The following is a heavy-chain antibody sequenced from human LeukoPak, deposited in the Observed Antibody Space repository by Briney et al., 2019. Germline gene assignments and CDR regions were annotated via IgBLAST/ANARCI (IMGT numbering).Heavy chain of an antibody. Sequence: SETLSLTCIASGASISNSSYYWGWIRQPPGKGLEWIGSIYYSGSTYYNPSLKSRVTISVDTSKNQFSLKLSSVTAADTAVYYCARHWGPDLTGTLNWFDPWGQGTLVTVSS. CDR3: ARHWGPDLTGTLNWFDP. V-gene: IGHV4-39*01. J-gene: IGHJ5*02. D-gene: IGHD3-9*01. CDR2: IYYSGST. CDR1: GASISNSSYY.